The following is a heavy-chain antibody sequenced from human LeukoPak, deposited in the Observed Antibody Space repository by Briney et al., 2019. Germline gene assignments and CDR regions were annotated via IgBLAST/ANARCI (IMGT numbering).Heavy chain of an antibody. CDR3: ARGGRGYSYGGAFDI. V-gene: IGHV3-48*01. CDR2: ISSSSSTI. Sequence: PRRSLRLSCAASGFTFTSNSMNWVRQAPGKGLEWVSYISSSSSTIYYADSVKGRFTISRDNAKNSLYLQMNSLRAEDTAVYYCARGGRGYSYGGAFDIWGQGTMVTVSS. D-gene: IGHD5-18*01. CDR1: GFTFTSNS. J-gene: IGHJ3*02.